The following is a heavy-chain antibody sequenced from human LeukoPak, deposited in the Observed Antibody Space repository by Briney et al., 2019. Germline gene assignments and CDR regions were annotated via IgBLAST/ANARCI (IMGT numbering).Heavy chain of an antibody. V-gene: IGHV3-30-3*01. Sequence: GRSLRLSCAASGFIFSSYAMHWVRQAPGKGLEGGAVIPYDGSNKYYADSVQGRFNISRDNSKNTLYLQMNSLSAEDTGVYYCGRDGGGMVSQYYFDYWGQGALVTVSS. J-gene: IGHJ4*02. CDR1: GFIFSSYA. D-gene: IGHD4-23*01. CDR2: IPYDGSNK. CDR3: GRDGGGMVSQYYFDY.